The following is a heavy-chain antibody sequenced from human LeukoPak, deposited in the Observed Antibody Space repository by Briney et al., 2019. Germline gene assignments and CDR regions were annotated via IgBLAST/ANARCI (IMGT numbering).Heavy chain of an antibody. CDR3: ARDRQYYYDSSGYYYYYYYMDV. Sequence: GASVTVSCKASGYTFTSYYMHWVRQAPGQGLEWMGIINPSGGSTSYAQKFQGRVTMTRDMSTSTVYMELSSLRSEDTAAYYCARDRQYYYDSSGYYYYYYYMDVWGKGTTVTVSS. V-gene: IGHV1-46*01. CDR2: INPSGGST. CDR1: GYTFTSYY. J-gene: IGHJ6*03. D-gene: IGHD3-22*01.